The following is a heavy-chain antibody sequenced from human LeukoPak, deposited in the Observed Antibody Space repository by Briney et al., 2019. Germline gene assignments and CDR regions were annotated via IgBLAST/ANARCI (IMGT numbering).Heavy chain of an antibody. CDR1: GFTFSSYS. V-gene: IGHV3-48*01. J-gene: IGHJ4*02. Sequence: GGSLRLSCAASGFTFSSYSMNWVRQAPGKGLEWVSYISSSSSTIYYADSVKGRFTISRDNAKNSLYLQMNSLRAEDTAVYYCARIPHCSSTSCPYSGYYFDYWGQGTLVTVSS. CDR2: ISSSSSTI. CDR3: ARIPHCSSTSCPYSGYYFDY. D-gene: IGHD2-2*01.